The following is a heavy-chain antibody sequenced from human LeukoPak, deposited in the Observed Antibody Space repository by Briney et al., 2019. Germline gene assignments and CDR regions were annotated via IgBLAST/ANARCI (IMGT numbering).Heavy chain of an antibody. V-gene: IGHV4-59*01. CDR1: GGSISSYY. Sequence: SETLSLTCTVSGGSISSYYWSWIRQPPGKGLEWIGYIYYSGSTNYNPSLKSRVTISADTSKNQFSLKLSSVTAADTAVYYCARGNMVRTIDYWGQGTLVTVSS. D-gene: IGHD3-10*01. CDR2: IYYSGST. J-gene: IGHJ4*02. CDR3: ARGNMVRTIDY.